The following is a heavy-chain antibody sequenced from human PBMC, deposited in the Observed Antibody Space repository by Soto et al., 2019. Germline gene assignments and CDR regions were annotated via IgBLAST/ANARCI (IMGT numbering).Heavy chain of an antibody. CDR3: AGGVGTTYAFDI. CDR1: GFTFSSYA. V-gene: IGHV3-30-3*01. D-gene: IGHD1-26*01. Sequence: GGSLRLSCAASGFTFSSYAMHWVRQAPGKGLEWVAVISYDGSNKYYADSVKGRFTISRDNSKNTLYLQMNSLRAEDTAVYYCAGGVGTTYAFDIWGQGTMVTVSS. J-gene: IGHJ3*02. CDR2: ISYDGSNK.